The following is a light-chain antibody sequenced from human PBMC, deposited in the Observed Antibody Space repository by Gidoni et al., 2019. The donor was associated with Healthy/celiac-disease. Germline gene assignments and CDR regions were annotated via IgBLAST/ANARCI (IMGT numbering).Light chain of an antibody. CDR3: QKYNSAPKA. CDR1: QGIYSY. Sequence: MTQSPSSLSASVGDRVTITCRASQGIYSYLAWYQQKPGKVPKLLIYSASTLQSGVPSRFSGSGSGTDFTLTISSLQPEDVATYYCQKYNSAPKAFXPXTKVEIK. J-gene: IGKJ3*01. V-gene: IGKV1-27*01. CDR2: SAS.